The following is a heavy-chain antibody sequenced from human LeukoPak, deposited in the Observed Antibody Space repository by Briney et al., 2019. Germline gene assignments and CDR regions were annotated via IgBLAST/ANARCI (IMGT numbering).Heavy chain of an antibody. CDR3: ARGGPPSIAVAGSRICDY. CDR1: GFTFTSSA. V-gene: IGHV1-58*02. Sequence: ELSGPTLVKKPGTSVKVSCKASGFTFTSSAMQWVRQARGRRLEWIGWIVVGSGNTNYAQKFQERVTITRDMSTSTVYMELSSLRSDDTAVYYCARGGPPSIAVAGSRICDYWGQGTLVTVSS. J-gene: IGHJ4*02. CDR2: IVVGSGNT. D-gene: IGHD6-19*01.